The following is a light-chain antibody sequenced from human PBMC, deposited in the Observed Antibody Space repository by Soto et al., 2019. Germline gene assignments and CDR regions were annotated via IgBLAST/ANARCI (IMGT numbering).Light chain of an antibody. Sequence: DIQMTQSPSTLSASVGDRVTITCRASQSISSWLAWYQQKPGKAPKLLIYDASSLESGVPSRFSGSGSGTELTLTISCLQPYDFAAYYCQQYNSHPLTFGGSTKADIK. CDR3: QQYNSHPLT. CDR2: DAS. CDR1: QSISSW. J-gene: IGKJ4*01. V-gene: IGKV1-5*01.